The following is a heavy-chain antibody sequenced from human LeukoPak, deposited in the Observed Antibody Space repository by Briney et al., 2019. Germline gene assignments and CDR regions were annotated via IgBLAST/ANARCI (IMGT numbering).Heavy chain of an antibody. CDR2: IFSSGNS. J-gene: IGHJ4*02. V-gene: IGHV4-4*07. CDR3: AREGGGFDY. D-gene: IGHD3-16*01. Sequence: SETLSLTCSVSGGSISSYSWSWIRQPAGKGLDWIGRIFSSGNSKYNPSLKSRVIMSVDTSKNQFSLKLTSVTATDTAVYYCAREGGGFDYWGQGTLVTVSS. CDR1: GGSISSYS.